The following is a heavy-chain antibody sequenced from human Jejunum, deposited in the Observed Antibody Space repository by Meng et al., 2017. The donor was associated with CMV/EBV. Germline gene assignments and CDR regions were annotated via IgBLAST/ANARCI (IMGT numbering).Heavy chain of an antibody. D-gene: IGHD1-26*01. CDR3: ARDLAYGGSYGWFDP. J-gene: IGHJ5*02. CDR1: GSFISSSSYY. CDR2: IYYSGNT. Sequence: QLALEEAGPGLGKPSAPLSRPCTVSGSFISSSSYYWGWIRQRPGKGLEWIGSIYYSGNTYYNPSLKSRVTISVDTSKNQFSLKLTSVTAADTAVYYCARDLAYGGSYGWFDPWGQGTLVTVSS. V-gene: IGHV4-39*07.